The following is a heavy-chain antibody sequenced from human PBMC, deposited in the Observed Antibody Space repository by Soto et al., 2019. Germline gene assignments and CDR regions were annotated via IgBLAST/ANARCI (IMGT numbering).Heavy chain of an antibody. CDR2: IKSKTDGGTT. V-gene: IGHV3-15*07. CDR3: TTFTRNAYYYDSSGYYFDY. CDR1: GFTFSNAW. Sequence: GGSLRLSCAASGFTFSNAWMNWVRQAPGKGLEWVGRIKSKTDGGTTDYAAPVKGRFTISRDDSKNTLYLQMNSLKTEDTAVYYCTTFTRNAYYYDSSGYYFDYWGQGTLVTVSS. D-gene: IGHD3-22*01. J-gene: IGHJ4*02.